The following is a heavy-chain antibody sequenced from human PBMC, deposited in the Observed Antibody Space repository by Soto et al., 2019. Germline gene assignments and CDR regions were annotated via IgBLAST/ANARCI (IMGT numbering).Heavy chain of an antibody. J-gene: IGHJ5*02. D-gene: IGHD3-16*01. V-gene: IGHV4-31*03. CDR1: GGSISSGGYY. CDR2: VYYSGST. CDR3: ARVGGINWFDP. Sequence: QVQLQESGPGLVKPSQTLSLTCTVSGGSISSGGYYWSWIRQHPGKGPELIGYVYYSGSTYYNPSLKSRVTISVDTSKNQFSLKLSSVTAADTAVYYCARVGGINWFDPWGQGTLVTVSS.